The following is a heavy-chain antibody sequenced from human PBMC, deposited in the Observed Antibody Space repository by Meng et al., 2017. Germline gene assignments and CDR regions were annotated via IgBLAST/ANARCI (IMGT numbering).Heavy chain of an antibody. J-gene: IGHJ4*02. V-gene: IGHV1-8*01. CDR3: ARGPNRWTGFDY. D-gene: IGHD3/OR15-3a*01. CDR2: MNPNSGNT. CDR1: GYTFTSYD. Sequence: QVQLVQSEAEVKRPGAQVKVSCKASGYTFTSYDINWVRQATGQGLEWMGWMNPNSGNTGYAQKFQGRVTMTRNTSISTAYMELSSLRSEDTAVYYCARGPNRWTGFDYWGQGTLVTVSS.